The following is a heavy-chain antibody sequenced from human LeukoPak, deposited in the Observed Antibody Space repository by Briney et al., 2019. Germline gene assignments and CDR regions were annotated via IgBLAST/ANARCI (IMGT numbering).Heavy chain of an antibody. CDR3: ARSLNWQLELRVFDY. CDR1: GGSISSSNW. CDR2: IYHGGST. J-gene: IGHJ4*02. V-gene: IGHV4-4*02. D-gene: IGHD1-1*01. Sequence: SETLSLTCAVSGGSISSSNWWSWVRQPPGKGLEWIGEIYHGGSTNYNPSLQNRVAISVDKSKNQFSLKLNSVTAADTAVYYCARSLNWQLELRVFDYWGQGTLVTVSS.